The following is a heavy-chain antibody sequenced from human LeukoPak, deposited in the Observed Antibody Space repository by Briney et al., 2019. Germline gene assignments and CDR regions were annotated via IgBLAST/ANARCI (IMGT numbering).Heavy chain of an antibody. CDR2: ISSSGSII. CDR1: GFTFSSYE. Sequence: GGSLRLSCAASGFTFSSYEMNWVRQAPGKELEWVSYISSSGSIIYYADSVKGRFTISRDNAKNSLYLQMNSLRAEDTAVYYCARVEQWLDHHDFDYWGQGTLVTVSS. CDR3: ARVEQWLDHHDFDY. D-gene: IGHD6-19*01. J-gene: IGHJ4*02. V-gene: IGHV3-48*03.